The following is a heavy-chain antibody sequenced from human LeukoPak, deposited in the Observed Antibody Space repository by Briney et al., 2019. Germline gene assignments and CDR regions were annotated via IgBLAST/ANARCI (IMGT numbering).Heavy chain of an antibody. Sequence: GGSLRLSCAASGFTFSSYAMHWVRQAPGKGLEWVAVISYDGSNKYYADSVKGRFTISRDNSKNTLYLQMNSLRAEDTAGYYCARDRPWLALDYRGQGTPVPLSS. D-gene: IGHD6-19*01. CDR1: GFTFSSYA. CDR3: ARDRPWLALDY. CDR2: ISYDGSNK. V-gene: IGHV3-30-3*01. J-gene: IGHJ4*02.